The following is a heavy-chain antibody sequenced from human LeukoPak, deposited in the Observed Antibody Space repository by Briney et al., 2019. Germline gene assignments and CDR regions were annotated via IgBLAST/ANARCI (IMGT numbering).Heavy chain of an antibody. CDR3: ARDTARITTPGGPDH. D-gene: IGHD6-13*01. Sequence: ASVKVSCKASGYTFASYGISWVRQAPGQGLEWMGWISAYNDNTKYAQNLQGRVTLTTDTSTCTAYMELRSLTSDDTALYYCARDTARITTPGGPDHWGQGTLVTVSS. J-gene: IGHJ4*02. CDR1: GYTFASYG. V-gene: IGHV1-18*01. CDR2: ISAYNDNT.